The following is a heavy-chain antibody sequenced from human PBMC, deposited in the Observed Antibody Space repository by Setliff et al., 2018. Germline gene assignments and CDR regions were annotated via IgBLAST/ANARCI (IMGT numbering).Heavy chain of an antibody. CDR2: VFYTGTT. J-gene: IGHJ5*02. D-gene: IGHD3-3*02. Sequence: SETLSLTCTVSGDSFKSDSFYWGWIRQPPGKGLEWIGSVFYTGTTYYTPSLKRRATLSVDTSKNQFSLRLRFVTAADAAVYYCVRQFRMGKLAGGPPESWGPGTLVTVSS. CDR1: GDSFKSDSFY. CDR3: VRQFRMGKLAGGPPES. V-gene: IGHV4-39*01.